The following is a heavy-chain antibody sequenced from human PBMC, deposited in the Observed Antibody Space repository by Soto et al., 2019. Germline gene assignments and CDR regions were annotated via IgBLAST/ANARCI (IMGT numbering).Heavy chain of an antibody. D-gene: IGHD4-4*01. CDR2: IYYSGST. CDR1: GGSISSSSYY. J-gene: IGHJ6*03. V-gene: IGHV4-39*01. CDR3: ARRNTIDYTGINYYYYYMDV. Sequence: QLQLQESGPGLVKPSETLSLTCTVSGGSISSSSYYWGWIRQPPGKGLEWIGSIYYSGSTYYNPSLKSRVTISVDTSKNQFSLKLSSVTAADTAVYYCARRNTIDYTGINYYYYYMDVWGKGTTVTVSS.